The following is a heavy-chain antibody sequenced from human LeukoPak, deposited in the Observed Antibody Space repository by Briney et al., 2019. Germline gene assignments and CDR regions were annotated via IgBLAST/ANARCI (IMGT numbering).Heavy chain of an antibody. J-gene: IGHJ3*02. D-gene: IGHD1-26*01. V-gene: IGHV3-53*01. CDR3: ARGGSYLSAFDI. CDR2: IYSGGST. Sequence: GGSLRLSCAASGFTFSSYTMNWVRQAPGKGLEWVSIIYSGGSTFYADSVKGRFTISRDNSKNTLYLQMNSLRAEDTAVYYCARGGSYLSAFDIWGQGTMVTVSS. CDR1: GFTFSSYT.